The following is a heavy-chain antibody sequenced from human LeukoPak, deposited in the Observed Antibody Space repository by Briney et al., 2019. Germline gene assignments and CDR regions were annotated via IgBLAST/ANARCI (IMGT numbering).Heavy chain of an antibody. CDR1: GFTFSSYG. CDR3: AKDIAAAGIRGYFDY. J-gene: IGHJ4*02. V-gene: IGHV3-30*02. Sequence: PGGSLRLSCAASGFTFSSYGMHWVRQAPGKGLEWVAFIRYDGSNKYYADSVKGRFTISRDNSKNTLYLQMNSLRAEDTAVYYCAKDIAAAGIRGYFDYWGQGTLVTVFS. D-gene: IGHD6-13*01. CDR2: IRYDGSNK.